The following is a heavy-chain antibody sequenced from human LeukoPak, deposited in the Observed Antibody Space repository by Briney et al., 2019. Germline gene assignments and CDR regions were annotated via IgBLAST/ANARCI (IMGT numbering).Heavy chain of an antibody. CDR1: GYTFTGYY. CDR2: INPNSGGT. D-gene: IGHD5-12*01. Sequence: ASVKVSCKASGYTFTGYYMHWVRQAPGQGLEWMGWINPNSGGTNHAQKFQGRVTMTRDTSISTAYMELSRLRSDDTAVYYCARGGTGGYDYYYWGQGTLVTVSS. CDR3: ARGGTGGYDYYY. V-gene: IGHV1-2*02. J-gene: IGHJ4*02.